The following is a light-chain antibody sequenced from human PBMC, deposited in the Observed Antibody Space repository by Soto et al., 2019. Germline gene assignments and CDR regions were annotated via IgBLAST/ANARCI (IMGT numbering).Light chain of an antibody. CDR2: DVS. Sequence: QSALTQPRSVSGSPGQSITISCSGTIRDIGGYNFISWYQQHPGAAPKIIIYDVSKRPSGVPDRFSGSTSGNTASLTISGLQAEDDAFYYCCSYAGSNTLAFGGGTKLTFL. J-gene: IGLJ2*01. V-gene: IGLV2-11*01. CDR3: CSYAGSNTLA. CDR1: IRDIGGYNF.